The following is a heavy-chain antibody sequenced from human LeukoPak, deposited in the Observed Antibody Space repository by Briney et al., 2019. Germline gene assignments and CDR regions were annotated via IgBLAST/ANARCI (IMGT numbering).Heavy chain of an antibody. V-gene: IGHV4-39*07. CDR1: GGSISSSSYY. D-gene: IGHD6-13*01. CDR2: IYYSGNT. Sequence: SETLSLTCTVSGGSISSSSYYWGWIRQPPGKGLEWIGSIYYSGNTYYNPSLKSRVTISVYTSKNQFSLKLSSVTAADTAVYYCAREAYSSSWFWGQGTLVTVSS. J-gene: IGHJ4*02. CDR3: AREAYSSSWF.